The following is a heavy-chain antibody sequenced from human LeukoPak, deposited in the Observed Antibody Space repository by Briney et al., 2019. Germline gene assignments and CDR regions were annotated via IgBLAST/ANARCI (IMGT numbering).Heavy chain of an antibody. V-gene: IGHV4-59*08. CDR1: GGSISSYY. CDR3: ARQVGATEIDY. J-gene: IGHJ4*02. Sequence: SETLSLTCTVSGGSISSYYWSWIRQPPRKGLEWIGYIYYSGSTNYNPSLKSRVTISVDTSKNQFSLKLSSVTAADTAVYYCARQVGATEIDYWGQGTLVTVSS. CDR2: IYYSGST. D-gene: IGHD1-26*01.